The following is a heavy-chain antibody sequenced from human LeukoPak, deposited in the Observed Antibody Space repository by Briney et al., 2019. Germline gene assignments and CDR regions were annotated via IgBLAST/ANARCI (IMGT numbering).Heavy chain of an antibody. Sequence: PGGSLRLSCAASGFTFSSYGMHWVRQAPGKGLEWVAVISYDGSNKYYADSVKGRFTVSRDNSKNTLYLQMNSLRAEDTAVYYCAKDGLPLYYYDRSGYRPDYWGQGTLVTVSS. CDR3: AKDGLPLYYYDRSGYRPDY. D-gene: IGHD3-22*01. J-gene: IGHJ4*02. CDR2: ISYDGSNK. CDR1: GFTFSSYG. V-gene: IGHV3-30*18.